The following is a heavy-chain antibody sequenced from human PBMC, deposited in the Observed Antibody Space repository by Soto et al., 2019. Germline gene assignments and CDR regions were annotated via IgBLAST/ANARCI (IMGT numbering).Heavy chain of an antibody. CDR2: IIPIFGTA. J-gene: IGHJ4*02. D-gene: IGHD4-17*01. Sequence: SVKVSCKASGGTFSSYAISWVRQAPGQGLEWMGGIIPIFGTANYAQKFQGRVTITADESTSTAYMELSSLRSEDTAVYYCARARPTTVVTPDFDYWGQGTLVTVSS. V-gene: IGHV1-69*13. CDR1: GGTFSSYA. CDR3: ARARPTTVVTPDFDY.